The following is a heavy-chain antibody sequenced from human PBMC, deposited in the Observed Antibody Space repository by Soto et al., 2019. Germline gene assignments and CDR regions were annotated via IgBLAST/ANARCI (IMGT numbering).Heavy chain of an antibody. D-gene: IGHD6-19*01. CDR2: IHYSGTT. Sequence: QVQLQESGPGLVKPSETLSLICAVSGGSVSSDIYYWSWIRQPPGKGLEWIGFIHYSGTTNYNPALKSRTTILVDSTKNQCSLKLRPVTAADTAVYYCASAQWSSGCYYYWGQGTLVNVPS. CDR1: GGSVSSDIYY. CDR3: ASAQWSSGCYYY. V-gene: IGHV4-61*01. J-gene: IGHJ4*02.